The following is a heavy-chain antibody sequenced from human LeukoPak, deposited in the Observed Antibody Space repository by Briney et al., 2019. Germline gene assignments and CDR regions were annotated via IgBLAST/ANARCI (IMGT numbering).Heavy chain of an antibody. CDR2: ISGSGGST. Sequence: GGSLRLSCAASGFTFSSYAMSWVRQAPGKGLEWVSDISGSGGSTYYADSVKGRFTISRDNSKNTLYLQMNSLRAEDTAVYYCAKDPRGYSYGLFDYWGQGTLVTVSS. CDR3: AKDPRGYSYGLFDY. J-gene: IGHJ4*02. CDR1: GFTFSSYA. D-gene: IGHD5-18*01. V-gene: IGHV3-23*01.